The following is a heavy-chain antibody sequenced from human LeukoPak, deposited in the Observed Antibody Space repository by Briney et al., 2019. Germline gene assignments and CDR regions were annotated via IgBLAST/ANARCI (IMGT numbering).Heavy chain of an antibody. J-gene: IGHJ6*03. V-gene: IGHV1-69*05. CDR3: ARVDRYHFYLDV. CDR1: GGTSRTYS. Sequence: SVKVSCKASGGTSRTYSVTWVRQAPGQGLEWMGGIIPIFGTPNYAQKFQGRVKVTTDDATGTAYMELSSLMSEDTAIYYCARVDRYHFYLDVWGKGTPVTVSS. CDR2: IIPIFGTP.